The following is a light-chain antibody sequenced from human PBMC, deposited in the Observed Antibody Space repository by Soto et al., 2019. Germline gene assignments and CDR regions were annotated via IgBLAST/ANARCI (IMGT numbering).Light chain of an antibody. J-gene: IGKJ4*01. CDR3: QQYNNWPLA. V-gene: IGKV3-15*01. Sequence: EIVMTQSPATLSVSPGERATLSCRASQSVSSNLAWYQQKPGQAPRLLIYGASTRATGIPARFSGSGSGTEFTLTISRLQSEDFAVYYCQQYNNWPLAVGGGTKVDIK. CDR1: QSVSSN. CDR2: GAS.